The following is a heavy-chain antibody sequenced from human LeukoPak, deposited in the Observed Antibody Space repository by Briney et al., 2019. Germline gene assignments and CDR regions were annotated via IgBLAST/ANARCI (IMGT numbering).Heavy chain of an antibody. CDR1: GGSISSGGYY. CDR3: XXXXXXXXXXXXXYYYYYGMDV. Sequence: SETLSLTCTVSGGSISSGGYYWSWIRQHPGKGLEWFGYIYYSGSTYYNPSLKSRVTISVDTSKNQFSLTLSCVTAAHTAVYYXXXXXXXXXXXXXXYYYYYGMDVWGQGTTVTVSS. V-gene: IGHV4-31*03. CDR2: IYYSGST. J-gene: IGHJ6*02.